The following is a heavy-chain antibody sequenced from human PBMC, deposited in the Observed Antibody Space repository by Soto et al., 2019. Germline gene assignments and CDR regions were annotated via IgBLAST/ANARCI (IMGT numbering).Heavy chain of an antibody. D-gene: IGHD3-10*01. CDR1: GGSISSYY. Sequence: SETLSLTCTVSGGSISSYYWSWIRQPPGKGLEWIGYIYYSGSTNYNPSLKSRVTISVDTSKNQFSLKLSSVTAADTAVYYCARGITMVRGGRNINWFDPWGQGTLVTVSS. CDR2: IYYSGST. V-gene: IGHV4-59*08. J-gene: IGHJ5*02. CDR3: ARGITMVRGGRNINWFDP.